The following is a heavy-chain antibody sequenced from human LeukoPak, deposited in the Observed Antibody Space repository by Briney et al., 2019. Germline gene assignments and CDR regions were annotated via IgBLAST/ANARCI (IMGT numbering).Heavy chain of an antibody. CDR3: ARDQVTIFGVVTPNFDY. CDR1: GFTFSSYG. J-gene: IGHJ4*02. V-gene: IGHV3-30*02. Sequence: GGSLSLSCAASGFTFSSYGMHWVRQAPGKGLEWVAFIRYDGSNKYYADSVKGRFTISRDNSKNTLYLQMNSLRAEDTAVYYCARDQVTIFGVVTPNFDYWGQGTLVTVSS. CDR2: IRYDGSNK. D-gene: IGHD3-3*01.